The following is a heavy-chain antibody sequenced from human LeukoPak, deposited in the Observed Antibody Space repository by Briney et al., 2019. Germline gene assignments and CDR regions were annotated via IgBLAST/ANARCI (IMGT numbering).Heavy chain of an antibody. J-gene: IGHJ4*02. Sequence: SGPTLVNPTQTLTLTCTFSGFSLSTSGMCVSWIRQPPGKALEWLARIDWDDDKYYSTSLKTRLTTSKDTSKNQVVLTMTNMDPVDTATYYCARTLQQSTTYSLDYWGQGTLVTVSS. CDR3: ARTLQQSTTYSLDY. CDR2: IDWDDDK. V-gene: IGHV2-70*11. CDR1: GFSLSTSGMC. D-gene: IGHD1-1*01.